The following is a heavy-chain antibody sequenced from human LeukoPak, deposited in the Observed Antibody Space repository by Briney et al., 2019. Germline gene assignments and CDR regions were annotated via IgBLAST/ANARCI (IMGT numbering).Heavy chain of an antibody. CDR3: AKRPPTAIRAFDI. D-gene: IGHD2-21*02. Sequence: GGSLRLSCAASEFTFSSYPMSWARQAPGKGLEWVSAVGGSGSTYYADSVKGWFTISRDNSKNTLYLQMNSLRAEDTAIYYCAKRPPTAIRAFDIWGQGTMVTVSS. CDR1: EFTFSSYP. J-gene: IGHJ3*02. CDR2: VGGSGST. V-gene: IGHV3-23*01.